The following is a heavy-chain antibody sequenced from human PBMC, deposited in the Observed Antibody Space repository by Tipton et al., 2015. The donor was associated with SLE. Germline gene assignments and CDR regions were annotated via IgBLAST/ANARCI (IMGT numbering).Heavy chain of an antibody. CDR2: IRSKPFGGTP. V-gene: IGHV3-49*03. Sequence: RSLRLSCTASGFTFGDYAMNWFRQAPGKGLEWVGFIRSKPFGGTPQYAASVKGRFTISRDDSKSIAYLQIHSLEIEDTAVYYCSRDCSRGGDCYFFETFDIWGQGTMVTVSS. J-gene: IGHJ3*02. CDR1: GFTFGDYA. D-gene: IGHD2-21*02. CDR3: SRDCSRGGDCYFFETFDI.